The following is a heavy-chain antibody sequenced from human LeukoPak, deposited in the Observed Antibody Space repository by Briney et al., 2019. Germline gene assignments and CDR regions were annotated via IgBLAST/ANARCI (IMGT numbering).Heavy chain of an antibody. V-gene: IGHV3-74*03. CDR1: GFTFSSHW. CDR2: INGDGSNT. Sequence: PGGSLRLSCAASGFTFSSHWMHWVRQAPGKGLVWVSRINGDGSNTTYADSVKGRFTISRDNAKNTLYLQMNSLRAEDTAVYYCAKGLIREQIVVVIPPFDYWGQGTLVTVSS. D-gene: IGHD3-22*01. J-gene: IGHJ4*02. CDR3: AKGLIREQIVVVIPPFDY.